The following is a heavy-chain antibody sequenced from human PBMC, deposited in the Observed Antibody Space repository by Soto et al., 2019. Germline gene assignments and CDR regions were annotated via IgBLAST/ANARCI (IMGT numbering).Heavy chain of an antibody. J-gene: IGHJ4*02. CDR1: GFTFRNYN. V-gene: IGHV3-21*06. D-gene: IGHD2-21*01. CDR2: ISTGGAYM. Sequence: EVQLVESGGGLFKAGGSLRLFCTASGFTFRNYNMNWVRQAPGKGLEWVSSISTGGAYMFYADSVKGRFTISRDNAQNSLFLQIDSPRAEDTAVYYCARDIASPGGDYFDPWGQGTLVTVSS. CDR3: ARDIASPGGDYFDP.